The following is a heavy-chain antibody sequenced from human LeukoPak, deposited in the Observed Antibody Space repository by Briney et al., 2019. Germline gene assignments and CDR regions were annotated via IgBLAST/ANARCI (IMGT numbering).Heavy chain of an antibody. CDR1: GLTFNKYW. CDR3: AKPARTDYVDY. V-gene: IGHV3-7*03. J-gene: IGHJ4*02. CDR2: IKQDGSEK. Sequence: GGSLRLSCEASGLTFNKYWMTWVRQAPGKGLEWVANIKQDGSEKNYVDSVKGRFTISRDNSKNTLYLQMNSLRAEDTAVYYCAKPARTDYVDYWGQGTLVTVSS. D-gene: IGHD1-14*01.